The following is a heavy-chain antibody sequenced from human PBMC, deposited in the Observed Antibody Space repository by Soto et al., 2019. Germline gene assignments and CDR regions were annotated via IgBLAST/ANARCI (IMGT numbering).Heavy chain of an antibody. CDR3: ARGDLAVGAIVYYFDS. D-gene: IGHD1-26*01. J-gene: IGHJ4*02. Sequence: GGSLRLSCAASGFTFSSYWMHWVRQAPGKGLVWVSRINSDGSSTSYADSVKGRFTISRDNAKNTLYLQMNSLRAEDTAVYYCARGDLAVGAIVYYFDSWAQGTLVTVSS. V-gene: IGHV3-74*01. CDR1: GFTFSSYW. CDR2: INSDGSST.